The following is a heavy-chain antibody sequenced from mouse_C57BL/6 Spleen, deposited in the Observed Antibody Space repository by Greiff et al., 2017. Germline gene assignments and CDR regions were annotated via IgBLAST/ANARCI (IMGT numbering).Heavy chain of an antibody. V-gene: IGHV1-26*01. Sequence: VQLQQSGPELVKPGASVKISCKASGYTFTDYYMNWVKQSHGKSLEWIGDINPNNGGTSYNQKFKGKATLTVDKSSSTAYMERRSLTSEDSAVYYCARRLGWYYAMDYWGKGASVTVAS. J-gene: IGHJ4*01. D-gene: IGHD4-1*01. CDR1: GYTFTDYY. CDR3: ARRLGWYYAMDY. CDR2: INPNNGGT.